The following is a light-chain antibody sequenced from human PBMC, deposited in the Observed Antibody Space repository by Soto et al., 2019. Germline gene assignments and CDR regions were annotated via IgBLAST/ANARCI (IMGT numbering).Light chain of an antibody. J-gene: IGKJ1*01. CDR2: DAS. Sequence: EIVMTQSPGTLSVSPGERATLSCRASQSVNTNLAWYQQKPGQGPRLLMYDASTRATGIPARFSGSGSGTEFTLTISSLQSEDLALYYCQQYSEWPTFGQGTKVDIK. CDR3: QQYSEWPT. V-gene: IGKV3-15*01. CDR1: QSVNTN.